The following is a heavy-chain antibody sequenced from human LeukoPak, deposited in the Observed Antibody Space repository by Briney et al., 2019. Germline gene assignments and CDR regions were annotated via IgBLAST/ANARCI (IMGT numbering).Heavy chain of an antibody. V-gene: IGHV3-33*06. CDR2: IWFDGSNN. Sequence: GGSLRLSCAASGFTFSTYGMHWVRQAPGKGLEWVAIIWFDGSNNNYADSVKGRFTISRDNSKNTLYLHMNSLRAEDTAVYYCEKVAVVSGYWYFDLWGRGTLVTVSS. D-gene: IGHD2-21*02. CDR1: GFTFSTYG. J-gene: IGHJ2*01. CDR3: EKVAVVSGYWYFDL.